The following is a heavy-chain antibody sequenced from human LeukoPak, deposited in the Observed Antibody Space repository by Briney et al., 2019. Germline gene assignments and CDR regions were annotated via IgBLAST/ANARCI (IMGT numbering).Heavy chain of an antibody. CDR2: MNPNSGNT. CDR3: ARVNKNSLAIDY. Sequence: ASVKVSCKASGYTFTSYDINWVRQATGQGLEWLGWMNPNSGNTGYAQKFQGRVTMTRNTSISTAYMELSSLRSEDTAVYYCARVNKNSLAIDYWGQGTLVTVSS. CDR1: GYTFTSYD. V-gene: IGHV1-8*01. J-gene: IGHJ4*02. D-gene: IGHD5-12*01.